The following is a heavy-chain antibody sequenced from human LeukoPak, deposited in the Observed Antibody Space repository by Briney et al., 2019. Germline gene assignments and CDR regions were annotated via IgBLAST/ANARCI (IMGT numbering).Heavy chain of an antibody. Sequence: SETLSLTCAVSGGSFSGDYWSWIRQPPRKGLEWIGEINHSGSTNYNPSLKSRVTISVDTSKNQFSLKLSSVTAADTAVYYCARERIAARAAAGSGYYMDVWGKGTTVTVSS. J-gene: IGHJ6*03. V-gene: IGHV4-34*01. CDR1: GGSFSGDY. CDR2: INHSGST. D-gene: IGHD6-13*01. CDR3: ARERIAARAAAGSGYYMDV.